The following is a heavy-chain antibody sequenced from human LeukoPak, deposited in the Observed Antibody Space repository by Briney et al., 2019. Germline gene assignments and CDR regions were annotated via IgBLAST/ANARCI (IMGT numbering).Heavy chain of an antibody. CDR3: AKSSDGSTSFDY. Sequence: GGSLRLSCAASGFTFRSYAMSWVRQAPGKGLDWVSGISDTGGSTYYADSVKGRFTISRDNSKNTLYLQINNVSAEDTALYYCAKSSDGSTSFDYWGQGALVTVSS. CDR2: ISDTGGST. J-gene: IGHJ4*02. D-gene: IGHD2-2*01. CDR1: GFTFRSYA. V-gene: IGHV3-23*01.